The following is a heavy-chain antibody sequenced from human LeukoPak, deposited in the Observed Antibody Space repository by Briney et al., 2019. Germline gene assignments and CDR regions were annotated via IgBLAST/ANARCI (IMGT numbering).Heavy chain of an antibody. CDR3: ARGLYSSSSPYYYYYMDV. V-gene: IGHV4-59*01. J-gene: IGHJ6*03. CDR1: GGSISSYY. CDR2: IYYSGST. Sequence: SETLSLTCAVSGGSISSYYWSWIRQPPEKGLEWIGYIYYSGSTNYIPSLKSRVTISVDTSKNQFSLKLSSVTAADTAVYYCARGLYSSSSPYYYYYMDVWGKGTTVTVSS. D-gene: IGHD6-6*01.